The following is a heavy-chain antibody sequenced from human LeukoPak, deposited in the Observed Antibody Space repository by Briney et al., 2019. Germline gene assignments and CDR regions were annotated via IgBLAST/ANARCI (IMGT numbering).Heavy chain of an antibody. CDR2: IYYSGST. Sequence: PSETLSLTCTVSGGSISSGGYYWSWIRQHPGKGLEWIGYIYYSGSTYYNTSLKSRVTISVDTSKNQFSLKLSSVTAADTAVYYCARTVSNYGDSLDAFDIWGQGTMVTVSS. CDR3: ARTVSNYGDSLDAFDI. CDR1: GGSISSGGYY. D-gene: IGHD4-17*01. J-gene: IGHJ3*02. V-gene: IGHV4-31*03.